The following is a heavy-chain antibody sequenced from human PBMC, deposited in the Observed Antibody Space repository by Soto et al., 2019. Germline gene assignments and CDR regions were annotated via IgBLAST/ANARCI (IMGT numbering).Heavy chain of an antibody. V-gene: IGHV5-51*01. J-gene: IGHJ4*02. D-gene: IGHD3-10*01. Sequence: GESLKISCKGSGYIFTNYWIGWVRQMPGKGLQWMGIIWPRYSDTKYSPSFQGQVTVSVDNSISTAYLQWSTLKASDTAMYFCAARRFGSGNDTIDYWVQGVLVTVSS. CDR1: GYIFTNYW. CDR2: IWPRYSDT. CDR3: AARRFGSGNDTIDY.